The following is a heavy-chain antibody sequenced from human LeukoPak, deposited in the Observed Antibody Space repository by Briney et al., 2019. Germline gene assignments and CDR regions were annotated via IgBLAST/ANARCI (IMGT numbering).Heavy chain of an antibody. CDR1: GYTFSSYG. CDR2: ISAHNGNT. V-gene: IGHV1-18*01. CDR3: ARGGPSVTTVTTGFDY. J-gene: IGHJ4*02. Sequence: ASVKVSCKASGYTFSSYGITWVRQAPGQGLEWMGWISAHNGNTNYAQKLQGRVTMTRDTSTSTVYMELSSLRSEDTAVYYCARGGPSVTTVTTGFDYWGQGTLVTVSS. D-gene: IGHD4-17*01.